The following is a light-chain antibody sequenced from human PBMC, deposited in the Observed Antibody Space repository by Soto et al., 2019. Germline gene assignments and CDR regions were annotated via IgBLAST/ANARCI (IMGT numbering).Light chain of an antibody. Sequence: DIQLTQSPSFLSASVGGRVTITCQASQNINNYLNWYQQKPGRAPKLLIYDASNLEAGVPSRFRGSGSGTDFTFTISRLQPEDIATYYCQQYENLPTFGQGRRLAIK. CDR3: QQYENLPT. CDR1: QNINNY. J-gene: IGKJ5*01. CDR2: DAS. V-gene: IGKV1-33*01.